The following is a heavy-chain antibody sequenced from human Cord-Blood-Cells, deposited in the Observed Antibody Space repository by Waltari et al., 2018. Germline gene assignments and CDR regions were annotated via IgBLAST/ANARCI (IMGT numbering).Heavy chain of an antibody. CDR3: ARSPNYYYYGMDV. J-gene: IGHJ6*02. V-gene: IGHV3-21*01. Sequence: GESGGGLVKPGGSLRLSCAASGFTFSSYSMNWVRQAPVKGLEWVSSISSSSSYIYYADSVKGRFTISRDNAKNSLYLQMNSLRAEDTAVYYCARSPNYYYYGMDVWGQGTTVTVSS. CDR2: ISSSSSYI. CDR1: GFTFSSYS.